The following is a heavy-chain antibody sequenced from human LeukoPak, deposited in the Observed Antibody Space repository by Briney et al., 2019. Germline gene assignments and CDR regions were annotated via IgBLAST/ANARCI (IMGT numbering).Heavy chain of an antibody. J-gene: IGHJ3*02. D-gene: IGHD3-10*01. CDR3: AREFEGQEAGAYGSGSYDVFDI. CDR2: ITSDASST. CDR1: GFTFSNYW. V-gene: IGHV3-74*01. Sequence: GGSLRLSCAASGFTFSNYWKHWGRRAPGKGLVWVSRITSDASSTSYADSVKGRFTISRDNAKNTLYLRMNSLRAEDTAVYYCAREFEGQEAGAYGSGSYDVFDIWGQGTMVTVSS.